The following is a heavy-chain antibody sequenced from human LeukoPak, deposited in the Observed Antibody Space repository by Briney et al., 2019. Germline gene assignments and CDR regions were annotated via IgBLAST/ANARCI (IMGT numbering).Heavy chain of an antibody. CDR1: GDSVSNNSAA. Sequence: SQTLSLTCAISGDSVSNNSAAWTWIRQSPSRGLEWLGRTYFMSERSNTYAASMTSRITINADTSKNQFSLQLNSVTPEDTAVYFCARAVAGGRYFDLWGRGTLVTVSS. D-gene: IGHD4-23*01. CDR2: TYFMSERSN. CDR3: ARAVAGGRYFDL. J-gene: IGHJ2*01. V-gene: IGHV6-1*01.